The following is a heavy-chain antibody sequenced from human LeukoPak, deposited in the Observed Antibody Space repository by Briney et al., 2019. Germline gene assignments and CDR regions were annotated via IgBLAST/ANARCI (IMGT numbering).Heavy chain of an antibody. CDR2: IYYSGST. V-gene: IGHV4-34*01. J-gene: IGHJ3*02. CDR1: GGSFSGYY. CDR3: ARDLYDSSGYYDAFDI. D-gene: IGHD3-22*01. Sequence: SETLSLTCAVYGGSFSGYYWSWIRQPPGKGLEWIGSIYYSGSTYYNPSLKSRVTISVDTSKNQFSLKLSSVTAADTAVYYCARDLYDSSGYYDAFDIWGQGTMVTVSS.